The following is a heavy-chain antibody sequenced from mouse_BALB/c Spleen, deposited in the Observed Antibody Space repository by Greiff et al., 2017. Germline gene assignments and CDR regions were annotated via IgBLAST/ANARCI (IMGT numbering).Heavy chain of an antibody. D-gene: IGHD2-4*01. CDR3: ARSDYDRGVYAMDY. CDR1: GFTFSSFG. J-gene: IGHJ4*01. CDR2: ISSGSSTI. Sequence: EVKVVESGGGLVQPGGSRKLSCAASGFTFSSFGMHWVRQAPEKGLEWVAYISSGSSTIYYADTVKGRFTISRDNPKNTLFLQMTSLRSEDTAMYYCARSDYDRGVYAMDYWGQGTSVTVSS. V-gene: IGHV5-17*02.